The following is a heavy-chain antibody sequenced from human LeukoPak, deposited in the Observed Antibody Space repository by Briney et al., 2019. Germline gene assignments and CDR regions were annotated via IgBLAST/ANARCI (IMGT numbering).Heavy chain of an antibody. CDR2: IYYSGST. Sequence: SETLSLTCTVPGGSISSSSYYWGWIRQPPGKGLEWIGSIYYSGSTYYNPSLKSRVTISLDASKNQFSLKLNSVTAADTAVYYCARGYSSPRPVFYFYMDVWGKGTTVTVSS. CDR1: GGSISSSSYY. D-gene: IGHD6-13*01. V-gene: IGHV4-39*07. J-gene: IGHJ6*03. CDR3: ARGYSSPRPVFYFYMDV.